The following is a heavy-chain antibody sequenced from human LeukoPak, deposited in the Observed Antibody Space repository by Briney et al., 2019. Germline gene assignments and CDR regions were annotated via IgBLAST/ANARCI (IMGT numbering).Heavy chain of an antibody. Sequence: GGSLRLSCVVSGFTFSSYEMNWVRQAPGKGLEWVSYIRSDSSTMYYADSVKGRFTISRDNGKNSLYLQMNSLRAEDTAVYYCARAWVTVTTRWYFDLWGRGTLVTVSS. CDR2: IRSDSSTM. D-gene: IGHD4-17*01. J-gene: IGHJ2*01. V-gene: IGHV3-48*03. CDR1: GFTFSSYE. CDR3: ARAWVTVTTRWYFDL.